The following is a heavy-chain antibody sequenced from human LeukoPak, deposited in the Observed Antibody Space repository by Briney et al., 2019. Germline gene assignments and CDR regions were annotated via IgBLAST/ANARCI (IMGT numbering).Heavy chain of an antibody. J-gene: IGHJ4*02. CDR3: ARGSLSTYYDILTGYSYPRGGGVGTDY. CDR1: GYTFTSYA. D-gene: IGHD3-9*01. V-gene: IGHV7-4-1*02. Sequence: ASVKVSCKASGYTFTSYAMNWVRQAPGQGLEWMGWINTNTGNPTYAQGFTGLFVFSLDTSVSTAYLQISSLKAEDTAVYYCARGSLSTYYDILTGYSYPRGGGVGTDYWGQGTLVTVSS. CDR2: INTNTGNP.